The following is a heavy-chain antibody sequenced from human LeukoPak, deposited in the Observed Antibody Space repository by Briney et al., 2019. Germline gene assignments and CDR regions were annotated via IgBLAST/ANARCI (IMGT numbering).Heavy chain of an antibody. Sequence: GGSLRLSCGVFGFPFSIYEMNWVRQAPGKGLEWVSNIASSGTTRYYADSVKGRFSISRDNAKGSLYLQMNRLRVEDTAVYYCALLAVASDFDYWGQGALVTVSS. CDR3: ALLAVASDFDY. CDR1: GFPFSIYE. V-gene: IGHV3-48*03. CDR2: IASSGTTR. J-gene: IGHJ4*02. D-gene: IGHD6-19*01.